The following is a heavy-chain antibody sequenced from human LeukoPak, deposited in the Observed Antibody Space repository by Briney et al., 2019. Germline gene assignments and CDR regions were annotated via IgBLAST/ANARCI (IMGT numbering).Heavy chain of an antibody. Sequence: GESLKISCKGSGYSFTSYWIGWARQMPGKGLEWMGIIYPGDSDTRYSPSFQGQVTISADKSISTAYLQWSSLQASDTAMYYCARRVGTPWAAFDIWGQGTMVTVSS. D-gene: IGHD1-26*01. V-gene: IGHV5-51*01. CDR2: IYPGDSDT. CDR1: GYSFTSYW. CDR3: ARRVGTPWAAFDI. J-gene: IGHJ3*02.